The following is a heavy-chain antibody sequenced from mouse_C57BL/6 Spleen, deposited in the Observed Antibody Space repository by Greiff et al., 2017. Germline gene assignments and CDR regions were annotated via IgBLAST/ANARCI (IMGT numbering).Heavy chain of an antibody. Sequence: VQLQQPGAELVRPGSSVKLSCKASGYTFTSYWMHWVKQRPGKGLEWIGRIYPGDGDTNYNGKFKGKATLTADKSSSTAYMQLSSLTSEDSAVYFCARPGDEGAYFDYWGQGTTLTVSS. V-gene: IGHV1-82*01. CDR2: IYPGDGDT. J-gene: IGHJ2*01. CDR1: GYTFTSYW. D-gene: IGHD3-1*01. CDR3: ARPGDEGAYFDY.